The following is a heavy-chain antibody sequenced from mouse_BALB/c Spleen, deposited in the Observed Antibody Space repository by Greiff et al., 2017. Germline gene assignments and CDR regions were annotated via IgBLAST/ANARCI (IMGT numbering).Heavy chain of an antibody. D-gene: IGHD2-4*01. CDR2: ISSGSSTI. J-gene: IGHJ2*01. V-gene: IGHV5-17*02. CDR3: ARSYYDYDNFDY. CDR1: GFAFSSFG. Sequence: EVKVVESGGGLVKPGGSLKLSCAASGFAFSSFGMHWVRQAPEKGLEWVAYISSGSSTIYYADTVKGRFTISRDNPKNTLFLQMTSLRSEDTAMYYCARSYYDYDNFDYWGQGTTLTVSS.